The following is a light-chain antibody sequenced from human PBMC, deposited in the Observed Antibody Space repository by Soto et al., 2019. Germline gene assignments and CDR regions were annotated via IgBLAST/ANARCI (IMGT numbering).Light chain of an antibody. J-gene: IGLJ1*01. CDR1: SSDVGGYNY. CDR3: NSYTSSSTYV. CDR2: DVS. V-gene: IGLV2-14*01. Sequence: QSVLTRPASLSGSPGQPNTNSCTGTSSDVGGYNYVSWYQQHPGKAPKLMIYDVSNRPSGVSNRFSGSKSGNTASLTISGLQAEDEADYYCNSYTSSSTYVFGTGTKVTVL.